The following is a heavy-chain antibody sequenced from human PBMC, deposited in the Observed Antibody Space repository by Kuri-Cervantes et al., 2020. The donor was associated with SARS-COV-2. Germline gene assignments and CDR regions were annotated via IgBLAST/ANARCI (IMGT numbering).Heavy chain of an antibody. Sequence: GESLKISCAASGFTFSSYAMSWVHQAPGKGLEWVSAISGSGGSTYYADSVKGRFTISRDNSKNTLYLQMNSLRAEDTAVYYCARDLSRSIDRTIFGVSLRPGEYWGQGTLVTVSS. J-gene: IGHJ4*02. CDR3: ARDLSRSIDRTIFGVSLRPGEY. CDR2: ISGSGGST. D-gene: IGHD3-3*01. V-gene: IGHV3-23*01. CDR1: GFTFSSYA.